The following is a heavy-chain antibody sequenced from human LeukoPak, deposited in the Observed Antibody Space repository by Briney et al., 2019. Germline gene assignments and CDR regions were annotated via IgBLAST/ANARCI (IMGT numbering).Heavy chain of an antibody. Sequence: CPGGSLTLSCAASGLVFLDYGMSGGRQVPGKGVEWVSTVNWNGDSTGYADSVKSRFTISRDNAKSSLYLQMNSLRAEGTALYYCARGLTTVSTGGEFYYYYYMDVWGKGTTVTVSS. CDR3: ARGLTTVSTGGEFYYYYYMDV. J-gene: IGHJ6*03. V-gene: IGHV3-20*04. CDR2: VNWNGDST. CDR1: GLVFLDYG. D-gene: IGHD4-17*01.